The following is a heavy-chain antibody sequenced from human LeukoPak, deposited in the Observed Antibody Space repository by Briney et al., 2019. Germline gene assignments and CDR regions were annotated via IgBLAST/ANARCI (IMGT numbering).Heavy chain of an antibody. CDR1: GFTFSNAW. J-gene: IGHJ6*03. V-gene: IGHV3-15*01. Sequence: GGSLRLSXAASGFTFSNAWMSWVRQAPGKGLEWLGRIKSKTDGGTTDYAAPVKGRFTISRDDSKNTLYLQMNSLKTEDTAVYYCTTDWDMATTHRGNYYYYMDVWGKGTTVTVSS. CDR3: TTDWDMATTHRGNYYYYMDV. D-gene: IGHD5-24*01. CDR2: IKSKTDGGTT.